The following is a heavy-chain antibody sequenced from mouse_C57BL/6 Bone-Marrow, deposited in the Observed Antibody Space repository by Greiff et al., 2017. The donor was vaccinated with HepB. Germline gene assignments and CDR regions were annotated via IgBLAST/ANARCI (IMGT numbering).Heavy chain of an antibody. V-gene: IGHV14-4*01. CDR3: STPYLGAY. CDR2: IDPENGDT. D-gene: IGHD5-5*01. J-gene: IGHJ3*01. CDR1: GFNIKDDY. Sequence: EVQLQQSGAELVRPGASVKLSCTASGFNIKDDYMHWVKQRPEQGLEWIGWIDPENGDTEYASKFQGKATITADTSSNTAYLQLSSLTSEDTAVYYCSTPYLGAYWGQGTLVTVSA.